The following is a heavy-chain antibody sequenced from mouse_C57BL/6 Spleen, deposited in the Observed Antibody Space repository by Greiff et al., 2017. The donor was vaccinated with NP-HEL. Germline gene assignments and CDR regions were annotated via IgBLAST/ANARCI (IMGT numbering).Heavy chain of an antibody. CDR3: ARRLEGFAY. V-gene: IGHV5-9*01. D-gene: IGHD2-13*01. CDR2: ISGGGGNT. Sequence: EVKVVESGGGLVKPGGSLKLSCAASGFTFSSYTMSWVRQTPEKRLEWVATISGGGGNTYYPDSVKGRFTISRDNAKNTLYLQMSSLRSEDTALYYCARRLEGFAYWGQGTLVTVSA. CDR1: GFTFSSYT. J-gene: IGHJ3*01.